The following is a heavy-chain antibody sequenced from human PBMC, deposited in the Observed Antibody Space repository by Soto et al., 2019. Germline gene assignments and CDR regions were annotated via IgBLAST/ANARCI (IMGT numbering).Heavy chain of an antibody. CDR1: GYTFTSYD. D-gene: IGHD3-10*01. CDR3: ARGPGFGAQQEYYYYMDV. V-gene: IGHV1-8*01. CDR2: MNPNSGNT. J-gene: IGHJ6*03. Sequence: GASVKVSCKASGYTFTSYDINWVRQATGQGLEWMGWMNPNSGNTGYAQKFQGRVTMTRNTSISTAYMELSSLRSEDTAVYYCARGPGFGAQQEYYYYMDVWGKGTKVTVSS.